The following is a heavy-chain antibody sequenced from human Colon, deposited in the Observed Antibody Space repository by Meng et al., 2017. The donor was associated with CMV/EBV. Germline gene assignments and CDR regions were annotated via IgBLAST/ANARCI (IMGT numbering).Heavy chain of an antibody. Sequence: GESLKISCASSGFTFSNYAMSWVRQAPGKGLEWVSSVIGSGANTYYADAVKGRFTISRDNSRNTLHLQINSLRADDTAVYYCAKGADFHDFWSGFAYWGQGAVVTVSS. D-gene: IGHD3-3*01. CDR1: GFTFSNYA. CDR2: VIGSGANT. V-gene: IGHV3-23*01. CDR3: AKGADFHDFWSGFAY. J-gene: IGHJ4*02.